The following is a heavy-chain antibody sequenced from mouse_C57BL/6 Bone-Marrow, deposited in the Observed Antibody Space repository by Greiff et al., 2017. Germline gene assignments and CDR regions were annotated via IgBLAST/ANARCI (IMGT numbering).Heavy chain of an antibody. CDR3: ARKRYPYWYFDV. D-gene: IGHD1-1*01. CDR2: LYPGSGST. V-gene: IGHV1-55*01. Sequence: QVQLQQPGAELVKPGASVKMSCKASGYTFTSYWITWVKQRPGQGLEWIGDLYPGSGSTNYNEKFKSKATLTVDTSSSTAYMQLGSLTPEDSAVYYCARKRYPYWYFDVWGTGTTVTVSS. CDR1: GYTFTSYW. J-gene: IGHJ1*03.